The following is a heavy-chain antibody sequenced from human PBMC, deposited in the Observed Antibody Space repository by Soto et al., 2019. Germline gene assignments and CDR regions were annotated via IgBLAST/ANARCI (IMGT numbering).Heavy chain of an antibody. V-gene: IGHV4-39*01. CDR3: ARHEAYSSSPTPDY. J-gene: IGHJ4*02. CDR1: GGSISSSSYY. Sequence: QLQLQESGPGLVKPSETLSLTCTVSGGSISSSSYYWGWIRQPPGKGLEWIGSIYYSGSTYYNPSLKSRVTIAVDTSKNHFSLKLSSVTAADTAVYYCARHEAYSSSPTPDYWGQGTLVTVSS. CDR2: IYYSGST. D-gene: IGHD6-13*01.